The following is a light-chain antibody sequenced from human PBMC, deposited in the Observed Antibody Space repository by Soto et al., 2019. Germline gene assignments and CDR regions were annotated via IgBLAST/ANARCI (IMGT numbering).Light chain of an antibody. CDR3: QQYGSSPET. Sequence: ALSLSPGERATLSCRAGRHVGNSYLAWYQQKPGQAPRLLIYGASSRATGIPDRFSGSGSGTDFTLTISRLEPEDFAVYYCQQYGSSPETFGQGTKVDIK. CDR2: GAS. V-gene: IGKV3-20*01. J-gene: IGKJ1*01. CDR1: RHVGNSY.